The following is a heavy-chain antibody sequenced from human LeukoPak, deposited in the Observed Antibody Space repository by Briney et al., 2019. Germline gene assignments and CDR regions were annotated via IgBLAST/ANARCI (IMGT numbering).Heavy chain of an antibody. J-gene: IGHJ4*02. V-gene: IGHV4-59*01. CDR2: IYYSGNT. CDR3: ARGYTSSSGRPDY. CDR1: GGSISSYY. D-gene: IGHD6-6*01. Sequence: SETLSLTCTVSGGSISSYYWSWIRQPPGKGLEWIGDIYYSGNTNYNPSLKSRVTISVDTSKNQFSLKLNSVTTADTAVYYCARGYTSSSGRPDYWGQGTLVTVSS.